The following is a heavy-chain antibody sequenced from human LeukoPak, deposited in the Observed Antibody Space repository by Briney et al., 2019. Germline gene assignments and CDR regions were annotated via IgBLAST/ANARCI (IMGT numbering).Heavy chain of an antibody. Sequence: SETLSLTCAVYGGSFSGYYWSWIRQPPGKGLEWIGEIIHSGSTHYNPSLKSRVTISVDTSKNQFSLKLSSVTAADTAVYYRARGVLRQQLVRAIQNYYYYGMDVWGQGTTVTVSS. D-gene: IGHD6-13*01. V-gene: IGHV4-34*01. CDR2: IIHSGST. J-gene: IGHJ6*02. CDR1: GGSFSGYY. CDR3: ARGVLRQQLVRAIQNYYYYGMDV.